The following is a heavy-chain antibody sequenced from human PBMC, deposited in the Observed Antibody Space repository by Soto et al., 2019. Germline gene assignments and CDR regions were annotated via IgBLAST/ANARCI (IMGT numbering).Heavy chain of an antibody. CDR2: IYSGVNS. V-gene: IGHV3-53*01. D-gene: IGHD4-17*01. J-gene: IGHJ6*02. CDR3: ARASRFYGDYALTPQYFYYGMDV. CDR1: GFSVSNNY. Sequence: GGSLRLSCAASGFSVSNNYMNWVRQAPGKGLEWVSVIYSGVNSYYADSVRGRFTISRDTSKNTLFLQMNSLRVEDTAVYYCARASRFYGDYALTPQYFYYGMDVWGQGTTVTVSS.